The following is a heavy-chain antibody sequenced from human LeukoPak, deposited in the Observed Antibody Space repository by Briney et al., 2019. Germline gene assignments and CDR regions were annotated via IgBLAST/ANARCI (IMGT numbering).Heavy chain of an antibody. J-gene: IGHJ4*02. CDR3: ARQNYYDSSGYYSVPPLDY. CDR2: IYYSGST. V-gene: IGHV4-39*01. Sequence: SETLSLTCTVSGGSISSSSYYWGWIRQPPGKGLEWIGSIYYSGSTYYNPSLKSRVTISVDTSKNQFSLKLSSVTAADTAVYYCARQNYYDSSGYYSVPPLDYWGQGTLVTVSS. D-gene: IGHD3-22*01. CDR1: GGSISSSSYY.